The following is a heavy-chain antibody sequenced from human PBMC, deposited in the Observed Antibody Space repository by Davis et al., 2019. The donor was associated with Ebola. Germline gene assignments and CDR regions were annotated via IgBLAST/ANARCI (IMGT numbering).Heavy chain of an antibody. Sequence: PGGSLRLSCAASGFIFSKFAMSWVRQAPGKGLEWVSITSVDGTSYADSVKGRFTISRDNAKYSLSLQMNSLRPEDTALYYCAKDGRVSTSWWYFDHWGQGIQVTVSS. V-gene: IGHV3-23*01. CDR3: AKDGRVSTSWWYFDH. J-gene: IGHJ4*02. CDR2: TSVDGT. CDR1: GFIFSKFA. D-gene: IGHD1-1*01.